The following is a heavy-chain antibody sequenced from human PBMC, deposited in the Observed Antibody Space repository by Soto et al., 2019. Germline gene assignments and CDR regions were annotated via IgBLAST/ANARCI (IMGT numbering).Heavy chain of an antibody. CDR1: GFSLSTSGVG. CDR3: LLLFSQGDADQRDWFAP. D-gene: IGHD2-15*01. CDR2: IYWNDNK. V-gene: IGHV2-5*04. Sequence: SGPTLVNPTQTLTLTCTFSGFSLSTSGVGVGWVRQPPGKALEWLALIYWNDNKHYSPSLKSRLTITKDTSKNQVVLTMTKMDLGEKGTYYCLLLFSQGDADQRDWFAPWGQGTQVTVSS. J-gene: IGHJ5*02.